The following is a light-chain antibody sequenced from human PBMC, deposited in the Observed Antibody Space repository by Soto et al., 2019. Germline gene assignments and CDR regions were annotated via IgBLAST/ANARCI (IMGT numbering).Light chain of an antibody. CDR2: AAS. V-gene: IGKV1-39*01. CDR3: QQSYSAPHT. J-gene: IGKJ2*01. CDR1: QSISSY. Sequence: DIQTTQSPPSLSASVGDRVTITCRTSQSISSYLNWYQQIPGKAPRLLIYAASNLQSGVPSRFSGSASGTDFTLTINSLQPEDSATYYCQQSYSAPHTFGQGTKLEIK.